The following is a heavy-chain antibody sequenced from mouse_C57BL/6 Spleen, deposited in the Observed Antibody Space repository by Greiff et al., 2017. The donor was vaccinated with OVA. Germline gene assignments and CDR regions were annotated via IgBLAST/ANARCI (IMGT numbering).Heavy chain of an antibody. V-gene: IGHV1-54*01. CDR3: ARSGPTIVTTGYYFDY. CDR1: GYAFTNYL. D-gene: IGHD2-5*01. CDR2: INPGSGGT. Sequence: VKLMESGAELVRPGTSVKVSCKASGYAFTNYLIEWVKQRPGQGLEWIGVINPGSGGTNYNEKFKGKATLTADKSSSTAYMQLSSLTSEDSAVYFCARSGPTIVTTGYYFDYWGQGTTLTVSS. J-gene: IGHJ2*01.